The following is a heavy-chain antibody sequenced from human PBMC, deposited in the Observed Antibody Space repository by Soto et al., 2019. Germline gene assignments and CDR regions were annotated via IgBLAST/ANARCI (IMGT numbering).Heavy chain of an antibody. CDR1: GYTFTSYG. V-gene: IGHV1-18*01. D-gene: IGHD3-22*01. CDR2: ISAYNGNT. CDR3: ARVKGSGYHNWFDP. Sequence: RASVKVSCKASGYTFTSYGISWVRQAPGQGLEWMGWISAYNGNTNYAQKLQGRVTMTTDTSTSTAYMELRSLRSDDTAVYYCARVKGSGYHNWFDPWSQGTLVTVSS. J-gene: IGHJ5*02.